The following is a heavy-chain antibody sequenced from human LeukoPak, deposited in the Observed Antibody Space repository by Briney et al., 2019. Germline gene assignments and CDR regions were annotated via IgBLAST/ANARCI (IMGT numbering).Heavy chain of an antibody. CDR1: GGTFSSYA. D-gene: IGHD6-19*01. CDR3: ARTAYSSGWSPRTVFDY. J-gene: IGHJ4*02. CDR2: IIPIFGTA. Sequence: ASVKVSCKASGGTFSSYAISWVRQAPGQGLEWMGGIIPIFGTANYAQKFQGRVTITADESTSTAYMELSSLRSEDTAVYYCARTAYSSGWSPRTVFDYWGQGTLVTVSS. V-gene: IGHV1-69*13.